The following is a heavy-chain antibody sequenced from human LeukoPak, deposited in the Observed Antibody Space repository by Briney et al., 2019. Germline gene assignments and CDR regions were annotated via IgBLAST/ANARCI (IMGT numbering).Heavy chain of an antibody. J-gene: IGHJ4*02. D-gene: IGHD3-10*01. CDR3: AKDRVLYGSGSPFDY. CDR1: GFTFSSYA. CDR2: ISGSGGST. Sequence: AGGSLRLSCAASGFTFSSYAMSWVRQAPGKGLEWVPAISGSGGSTYYADSVKGRSTISRDNSKNTLYLQMNSLRAEDTAVYYCAKDRVLYGSGSPFDYWGQGTLVTVSS. V-gene: IGHV3-23*01.